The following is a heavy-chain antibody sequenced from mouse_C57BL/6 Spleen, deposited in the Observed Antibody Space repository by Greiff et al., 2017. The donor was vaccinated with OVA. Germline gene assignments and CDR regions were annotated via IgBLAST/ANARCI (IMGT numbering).Heavy chain of an antibody. CDR3: ASSTMVPSYAMDY. CDR2: ISDGGSYT. D-gene: IGHD2-2*01. CDR1: GFTFSSYA. V-gene: IGHV5-4*01. J-gene: IGHJ4*01. Sequence: EVQGVESGGGLVKPGGSLKLSCAASGFTFSSYAMSWVRQTPEKRLEWVATISDGGSYTYYPDNVKGRFTISRDNAKNNLYLQMSHLKSEDTAMYYCASSTMVPSYAMDYWGQGTSVTVSS.